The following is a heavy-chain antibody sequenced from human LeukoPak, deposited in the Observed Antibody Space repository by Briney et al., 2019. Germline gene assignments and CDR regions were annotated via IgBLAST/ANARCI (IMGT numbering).Heavy chain of an antibody. CDR3: ARGRKQQLVFAH. D-gene: IGHD6-13*01. CDR1: GYTFTSYD. J-gene: IGHJ5*02. CDR2: MNPNSGNT. V-gene: IGHV1-8*01. Sequence: ASVRVSCKASGYTFTSYDINWVRQATGQGLEWMGWMNPNSGNTGYAQKFQGRVTMTRNTSISTAYMELSSLRSEDTAVYYCARGRKQQLVFAHWGQGTLVTVSS.